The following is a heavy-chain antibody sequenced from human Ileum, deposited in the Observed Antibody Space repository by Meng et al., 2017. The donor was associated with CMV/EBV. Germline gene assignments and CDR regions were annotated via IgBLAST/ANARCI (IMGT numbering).Heavy chain of an antibody. CDR3: AKLVAGYCGGGYCYFDF. D-gene: IGHD2-15*01. V-gene: IGHV3-23*01. J-gene: IGHJ4*02. CDR2: ISAGGSDR. Sequence: GGSLRLSCGASGFTFATSDMSWVRQAPGEGLEWVSSISAGGSDRYADSVKGRFTISRENSKNTLCLQMNSLRAEDTAVYYCAKLVAGYCGGGYCYFDFWGQGTLVTVSS. CDR1: GFTFATSD.